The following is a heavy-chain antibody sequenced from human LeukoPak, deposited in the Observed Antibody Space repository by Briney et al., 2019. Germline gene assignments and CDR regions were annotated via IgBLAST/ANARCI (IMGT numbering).Heavy chain of an antibody. CDR3: ARGAEVPAAPDFFDY. D-gene: IGHD2-2*01. V-gene: IGHV4-39*01. J-gene: IGHJ4*02. Sequence: SETLSLTCTVSGGSISSSSYYRGWIRQPPGKGLEWIGSIYYSGSTYYNPSLKSRVTISVDTSKNQFSLKLSSVTAADTAVYYCARGAEVPAAPDFFDYWGQGTLVTVSS. CDR1: GGSISSSSYY. CDR2: IYYSGST.